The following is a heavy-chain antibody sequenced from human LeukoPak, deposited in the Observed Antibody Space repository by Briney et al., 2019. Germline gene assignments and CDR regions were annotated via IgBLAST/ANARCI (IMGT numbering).Heavy chain of an antibody. V-gene: IGHV3-7*01. Sequence: GGSLRLSCAASGFTFSSSWMTWVRQAPGKGLEWLANIKGDGSDKNYVDSVKGRFTISRDNAKNSLFLQMNSLRAEDTAVYYCARDREMATRLHDAFDFWGQGTMVTVSS. J-gene: IGHJ3*01. CDR2: IKGDGSDK. D-gene: IGHD5-24*01. CDR1: GFTFSSSW. CDR3: ARDREMATRLHDAFDF.